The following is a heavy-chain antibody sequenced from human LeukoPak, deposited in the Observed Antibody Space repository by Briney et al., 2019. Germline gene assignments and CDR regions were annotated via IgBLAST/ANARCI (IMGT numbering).Heavy chain of an antibody. V-gene: IGHV3-20*04. J-gene: IGHJ3*02. CDR1: AFTFDDYG. CDR3: ARDLGYKDYVSAFDI. CDR2: INWNGGST. D-gene: IGHD5-24*01. Sequence: PGGSLRLSCAASAFTFDDYGMTWVRQAPGKGLEWVSGINWNGGSTGYAVSVKGRFTISRDSAKNSLYLQMNSLRAEDTALYYCARDLGYKDYVSAFDIWGQGTMLTVSS.